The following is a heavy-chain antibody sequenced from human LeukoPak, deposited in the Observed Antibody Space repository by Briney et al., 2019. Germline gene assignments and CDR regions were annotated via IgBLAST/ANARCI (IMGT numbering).Heavy chain of an antibody. Sequence: RASVKVSCKASGGTFSSYAISWVRQAPGQGLEWMGRIIPILGIANYAQKFQGRVTITADKSTSTAYMELSSLRSEDTAVYYCARDRPGQDYGMDVWGQGTTVTVSS. V-gene: IGHV1-69*04. CDR2: IIPILGIA. CDR3: ARDRPGQDYGMDV. J-gene: IGHJ6*02. D-gene: IGHD7-27*01. CDR1: GGTFSSYA.